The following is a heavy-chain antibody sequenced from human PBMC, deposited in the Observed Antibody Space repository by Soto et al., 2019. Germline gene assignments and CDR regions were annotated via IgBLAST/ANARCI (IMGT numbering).Heavy chain of an antibody. D-gene: IGHD2-2*01. V-gene: IGHV3-7*04. J-gene: IGHJ6*02. CDR3: ARGYCSSTSCSFHYGMDV. Sequence: SLRLSCAASGFTFSSYWMSWVRQAPGKGLEWVANIKQDGSEKYYVDSVKGRFTISRDNAKNSLYLQMNSLRAEDTAVYYCARGYCSSTSCSFHYGMDVWGPGTTVTASS. CDR1: GFTFSSYW. CDR2: IKQDGSEK.